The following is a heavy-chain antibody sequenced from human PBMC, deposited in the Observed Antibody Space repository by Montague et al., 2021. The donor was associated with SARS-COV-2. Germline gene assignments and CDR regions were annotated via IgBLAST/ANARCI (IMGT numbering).Heavy chain of an antibody. CDR3: ARHKRWRIAADGRDFDY. V-gene: IGHV4-39*01. D-gene: IGHD6-13*01. J-gene: IGHJ4*02. CDR1: GGSISSSSYY. CDR2: IYYSGST. Sequence: SETLSLTCTVSGGSISSSSYYWGWIRQPPGKGLEWIGSIYYSGSTYYXPSLKSRATISVDTSKNQFSLKLSSVTAADTAVYYCARHKRWRIAADGRDFDYWGQGTLVTVSS.